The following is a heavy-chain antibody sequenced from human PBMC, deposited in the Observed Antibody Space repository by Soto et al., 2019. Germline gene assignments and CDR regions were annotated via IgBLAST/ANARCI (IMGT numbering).Heavy chain of an antibody. J-gene: IGHJ6*02. D-gene: IGHD5-12*01. CDR2: INHSGST. V-gene: IGHV4-34*01. Sequence: QVQLQQWGAGLLKPSETLSLTCAVYGESLGGYYWSWIRQTPGKGLQWVGEINHSGSTNYNPSLKSRVTISVDTPKSQFSLTLISVTAADTGVYYCAKSRVATLTGSYYYYGLDVWGQGTTVTVS. CDR1: GESLGGYY. CDR3: AKSRVATLTGSYYYYGLDV.